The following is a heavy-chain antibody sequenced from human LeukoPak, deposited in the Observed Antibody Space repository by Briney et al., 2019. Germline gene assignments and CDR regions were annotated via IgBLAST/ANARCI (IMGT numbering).Heavy chain of an antibody. CDR3: TKRVKYGGTWDHFAD. Sequence: GGSLRLSCAVSGFTVSSIYMSWVRHAPGKGLEWGSVIYSGGSTYYADSVKGRFTISRENSKNTLYLQMNSLRVEDTALYYCTKRVKYGGTWDHFADWGQGTLVTVSS. J-gene: IGHJ4*02. V-gene: IGHV3-66*04. D-gene: IGHD1-26*01. CDR2: IYSGGST. CDR1: GFTVSSIY.